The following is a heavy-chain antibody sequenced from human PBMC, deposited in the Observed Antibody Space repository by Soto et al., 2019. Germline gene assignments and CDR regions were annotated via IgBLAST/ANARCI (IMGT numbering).Heavy chain of an antibody. Sequence: QITLKESGPTLVKPTQTLTLTCTFSGFSLSTSGVGVGRIRQPPGKALEWLALIYWDDDKRYSPSLKSRLTITKDTSKNQVVLTMTNMDPVDTATYYCARAIYYGDAFDIWGQGTMVTVSS. J-gene: IGHJ3*02. D-gene: IGHD3-10*01. CDR3: ARAIYYGDAFDI. CDR2: IYWDDDK. CDR1: GFSLSTSGVG. V-gene: IGHV2-5*02.